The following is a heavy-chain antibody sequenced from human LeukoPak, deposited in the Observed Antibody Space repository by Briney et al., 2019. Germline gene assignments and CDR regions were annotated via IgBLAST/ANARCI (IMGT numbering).Heavy chain of an antibody. CDR3: ARAAYCSDGACYPGRYYYYGLDV. Sequence: SETLSLTCTVSGGAIISGAYYWNWIRQHPGKGLEWIGYIYYTGSTYYNPSLRSRVTMSLDRSKNQFSLRLSSVTAADSAVYYCARAAYCSDGACYPGRYYYYGLDVWGQGTTVTVSS. J-gene: IGHJ6*02. V-gene: IGHV4-31*03. CDR1: GGAIISGAYY. D-gene: IGHD2-15*01. CDR2: IYYTGST.